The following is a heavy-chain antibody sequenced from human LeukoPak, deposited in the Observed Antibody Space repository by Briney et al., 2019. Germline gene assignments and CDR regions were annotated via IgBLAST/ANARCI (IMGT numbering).Heavy chain of an antibody. CDR1: GFSFSNHG. CDR3: AREAMGTIPHFDY. D-gene: IGHD5-24*01. CDR2: IWYDGSNK. Sequence: GGSLRLFCAASGFSFSNHGMHWVRQAPGKGLEWVAVIWYDGSNKYYADSVKGRFTISRDNSKNTVYLQMNSLRAEDTAVYYCAREAMGTIPHFDYWGQGTLVTVSS. V-gene: IGHV3-33*01. J-gene: IGHJ4*02.